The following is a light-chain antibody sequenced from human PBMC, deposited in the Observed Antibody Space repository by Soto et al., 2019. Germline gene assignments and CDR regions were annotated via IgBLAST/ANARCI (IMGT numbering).Light chain of an antibody. Sequence: LTQPLSVSESPGKTVTISCTRSSGNIASNYVQWYQQRPGSAPTIVIYEDNQRPSGVPDRFSGSIDTSSNSASLTISGLKTDDEADYYCQSYDSNNPWVFGGGTKLTVL. CDR3: QSYDSNNPWV. CDR2: EDN. CDR1: SGNIASNY. V-gene: IGLV6-57*04. J-gene: IGLJ3*02.